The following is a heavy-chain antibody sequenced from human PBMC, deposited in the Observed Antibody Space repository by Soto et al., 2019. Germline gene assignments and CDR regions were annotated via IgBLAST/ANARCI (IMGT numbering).Heavy chain of an antibody. CDR3: ARDGGYSYGEGLDY. CDR1: GGTFSSYA. D-gene: IGHD5-18*01. Sequence: ASVKVSCKASGGTFSSYAISWVRQAPGQGLEWMGGIIPIFGTANYAQKFQGRVTITADESTSTAYMELSSLRSEDTAVYYCARDGGYSYGEGLDYWGQGPLVTVYS. V-gene: IGHV1-69*13. CDR2: IIPIFGTA. J-gene: IGHJ4*02.